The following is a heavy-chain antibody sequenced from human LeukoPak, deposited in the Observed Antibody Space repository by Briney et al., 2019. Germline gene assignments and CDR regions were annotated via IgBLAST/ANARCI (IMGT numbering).Heavy chain of an antibody. CDR3: ARYSDWRFDY. J-gene: IGHJ4*02. CDR2: IYPADSDT. D-gene: IGHD3-9*01. Sequence: ESLKISCKGFGYNFTSYWIAWVRQMPGKGLGWMGIIYPADSDTRYSPSFQEQVTISGDKSISTAYLQWSSLKASDTAMYYCARYSDWRFDYWGQGTLVTVSS. CDR1: GYNFTSYW. V-gene: IGHV5-51*01.